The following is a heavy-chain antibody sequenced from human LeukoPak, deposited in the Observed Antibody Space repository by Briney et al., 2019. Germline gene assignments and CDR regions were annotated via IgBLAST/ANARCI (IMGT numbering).Heavy chain of an antibody. J-gene: IGHJ4*02. CDR3: AKFPAGGVVIRDYYFDY. CDR1: GGTFSSYA. D-gene: IGHD3-3*01. CDR2: IIPIFGTT. Sequence: ASVKVSCKASGGTFSSYAITWVRQAPGQGLEWMGGIIPIFGTTNYAQKFQGRVTITADKSTSTAYMELSWLRSDDTAVYYCAKFPAGGVVIRDYYFDYWGQGTLVTVSS. V-gene: IGHV1-69*06.